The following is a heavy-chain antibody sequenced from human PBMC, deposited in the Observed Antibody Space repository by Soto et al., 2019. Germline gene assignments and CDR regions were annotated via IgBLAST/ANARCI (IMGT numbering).Heavy chain of an antibody. CDR1: GFSFGSYA. V-gene: IGHV3-23*01. D-gene: IGHD3-3*01. CDR3: ARWSYLDY. Sequence: GGSLRVSCAASGFSFGSYALSWVRQAPGKGLEWVSTISGSDGKTFYADSVKGRFSISRDTSQSTLYLQMNSLRADDTAMYYCARWSYLDYWGQGTRVTVSS. CDR2: ISGSDGKT. J-gene: IGHJ4*02.